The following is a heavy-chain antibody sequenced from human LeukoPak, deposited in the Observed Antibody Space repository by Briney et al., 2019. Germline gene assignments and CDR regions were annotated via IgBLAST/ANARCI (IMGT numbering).Heavy chain of an antibody. CDR1: GFTFSSYA. V-gene: IGHV3-23*01. CDR2: ISGSGGST. Sequence: GGSLRLSCAASGFTFSSYAMSWVRQAPGKGLEWVSAISGSGGSTYYADSVKGRFTISRDNSKNTLYLHMNSLRAEDTAVYSCAKPSYYYDSSGHYFDYWGQGTLVTVSS. J-gene: IGHJ4*02. CDR3: AKPSYYYDSSGHYFDY. D-gene: IGHD3-22*01.